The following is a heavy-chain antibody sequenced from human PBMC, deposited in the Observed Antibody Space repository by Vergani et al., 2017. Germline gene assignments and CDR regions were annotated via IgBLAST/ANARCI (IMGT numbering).Heavy chain of an antibody. J-gene: IGHJ4*02. D-gene: IGHD3-9*01. CDR2: IYHSGGA. CDR3: ARTESFILRYFHCAL. V-gene: IGHV4-39*01. CDR1: DGSITSSSYY. Sequence: QLHLQESGPGLVKPSETLSLTCTVSDGSITSSSYYWGWIRQPAGKGLEWIGNIYHSGGAYYKPSLKGRVTISVDTSKNVFSLEVTSVTAADTAIYFCARTESFILRYFHCALWGQGTLVTVSS.